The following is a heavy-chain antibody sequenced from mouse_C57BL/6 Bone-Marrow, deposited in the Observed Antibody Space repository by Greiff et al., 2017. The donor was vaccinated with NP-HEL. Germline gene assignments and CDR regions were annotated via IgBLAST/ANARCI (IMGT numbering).Heavy chain of an antibody. CDR1: GYTFTSYT. CDR3: ARGPPWFAY. V-gene: IGHV1-4*01. J-gene: IGHJ3*01. Sequence: LVESGAELARPGASVKMSCKASGYTFTSYTMHWVKQRPGQGLEWIGYINPSSGYTKYNQKFKDKATLTADKSSSTAYMQLSSLTSEDSAVYYCARGPPWFAYWGQGTLVTVSA. CDR2: INPSSGYT.